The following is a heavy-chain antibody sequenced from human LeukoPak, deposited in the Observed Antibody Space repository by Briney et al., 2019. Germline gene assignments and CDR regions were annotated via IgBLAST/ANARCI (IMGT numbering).Heavy chain of an antibody. Sequence: GGSLRLSCAASGFTFSSYGMHWVRQAPGKGLEWVSVIYSGGSTYYADSVKGRFTISRDNSKNTLYLQMNSLRAEDTAVYYCARDSGRGIAAAGKGFDYWGQGTLVTVSS. CDR3: ARDSGRGIAAAGKGFDY. J-gene: IGHJ4*02. V-gene: IGHV3-53*01. CDR2: IYSGGST. CDR1: GFTFSSYG. D-gene: IGHD6-13*01.